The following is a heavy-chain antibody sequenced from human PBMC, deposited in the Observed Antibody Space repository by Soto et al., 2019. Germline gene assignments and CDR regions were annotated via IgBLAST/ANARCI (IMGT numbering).Heavy chain of an antibody. CDR3: TRRRDWTAMDPLDY. J-gene: IGHJ4*02. Sequence: EVQLVESGGGLVQPGGSLKLSCAASGFTLSDSAMHWVRQTSGKGLEWVGRIRSKVNTYATAYAASVKGRFTISRDDSIGTTYLQMTSLKAEDTDVYYCTRRRDWTAMDPLDYWGQGSLVTVSS. V-gene: IGHV3-73*02. D-gene: IGHD2-21*01. CDR2: IRSKVNTYAT. CDR1: GFTLSDSA.